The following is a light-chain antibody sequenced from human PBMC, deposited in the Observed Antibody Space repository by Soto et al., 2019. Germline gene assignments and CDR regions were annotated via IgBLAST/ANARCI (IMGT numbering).Light chain of an antibody. Sequence: EVVMTQSPATLSASPGERATLSCWASETVATNLAWYQQKPGQAPRLLISGASTRAAGISDRFRGSGSGTEFTLTIRSLRSEDSGIYYCQQYFEWPPMTFGQGTKGEI. J-gene: IGKJ1*01. CDR1: ETVATN. V-gene: IGKV3-15*01. CDR3: QQYFEWPPMT. CDR2: GAS.